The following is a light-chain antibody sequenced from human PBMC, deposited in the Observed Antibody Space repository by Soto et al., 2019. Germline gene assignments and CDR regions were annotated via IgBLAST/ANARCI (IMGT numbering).Light chain of an antibody. CDR3: CSYAGSSTVV. CDR1: SSDVGPHNL. V-gene: IGLV2-23*02. Sequence: QSALTQPASVSGSPGQSITISCTGTSSDVGPHNLVSWYQHHPGKAAKLIIYDVSKWPSGVSHRFSGSKSGNTASLTISGLQAEDEADYYCCSYAGSSTVVFGGGTKVTVL. J-gene: IGLJ2*01. CDR2: DVS.